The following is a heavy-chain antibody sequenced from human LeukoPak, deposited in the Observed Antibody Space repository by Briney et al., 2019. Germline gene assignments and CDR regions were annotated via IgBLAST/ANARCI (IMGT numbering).Heavy chain of an antibody. CDR2: INPNSGGV. D-gene: IGHD6-6*01. CDR1: GYTFTSSD. Sequence: ASVKVSCKASGYTFTSSDINWVRRAPGQGLEWMGWINPNSGGVNYAQTFQGRIALTRDTSATTVYMELTSLTSDDTAVYYCARGGVYSSSSADYWGLGTLVTVSS. V-gene: IGHV1-2*02. CDR3: ARGGVYSSSSADY. J-gene: IGHJ4*02.